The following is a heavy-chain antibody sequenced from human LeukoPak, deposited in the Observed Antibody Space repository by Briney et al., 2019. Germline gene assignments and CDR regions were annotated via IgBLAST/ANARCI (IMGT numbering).Heavy chain of an antibody. D-gene: IGHD2-15*01. J-gene: IGHJ6*04. Sequence: SETLSLTCTVSGGSVSSGSYYWSWIRQPPGKGLEWIGYIYYSGSTNYNPSLKSRVTISVDTSKNQLSLKLSSVTAADTAVYYCARAADNYYYHYGMDVWGKGTTVTVSS. V-gene: IGHV4-61*01. CDR1: GGSVSSGSYY. CDR2: IYYSGST. CDR3: ARAADNYYYHYGMDV.